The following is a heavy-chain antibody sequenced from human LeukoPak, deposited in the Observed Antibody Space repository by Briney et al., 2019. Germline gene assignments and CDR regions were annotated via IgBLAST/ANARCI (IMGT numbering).Heavy chain of an antibody. Sequence: SETLSLTCSVSGYSISSGYYWGWIRQPPGKGLEWIGNIYHSGRIYYNPSLKSRVTISVDTSKNQFSLKLSSVTAADTAVYCCARGRPGGPGEGFFFDYLGQGTLVTVSS. CDR3: ARGRPGGPGEGFFFDY. CDR1: GYSISSGYY. V-gene: IGHV4-38-2*02. D-gene: IGHD2-8*02. CDR2: IYHSGRI. J-gene: IGHJ4*02.